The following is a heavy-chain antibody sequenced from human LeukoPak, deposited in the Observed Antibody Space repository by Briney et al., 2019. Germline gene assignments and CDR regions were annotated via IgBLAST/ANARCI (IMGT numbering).Heavy chain of an antibody. V-gene: IGHV3-23*01. J-gene: IGHJ4*01. Sequence: GGSLRLSCAASGFTFSSYAMSWVRQAPGKGLEWVSAISGSGGSTYYADSVKGRFTISRENSKNSLYLQMNSLRAEDTAVSYFAKINGSRGYLGQGTLVTVSS. CDR2: ISGSGGST. CDR3: AKINGSRGY. CDR1: GFTFSSYA.